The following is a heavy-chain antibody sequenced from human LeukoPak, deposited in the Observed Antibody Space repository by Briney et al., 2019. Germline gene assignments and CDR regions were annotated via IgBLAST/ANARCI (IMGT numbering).Heavy chain of an antibody. CDR2: LNPNSGAT. D-gene: IGHD6-19*01. CDR1: GYTFTSYA. V-gene: IGHV1-2*02. CDR3: ARDFQWLVPAEYFQH. J-gene: IGHJ1*01. Sequence: ASVKVSCKASGYTFTSYAMHWVRQAPGQGLEWMGWLNPNSGATNVAQKFQGRVTMTRDTSINTAYMEMSSLRSDDTAVYYCARDFQWLVPAEYFQHWGQGTVVTVSS.